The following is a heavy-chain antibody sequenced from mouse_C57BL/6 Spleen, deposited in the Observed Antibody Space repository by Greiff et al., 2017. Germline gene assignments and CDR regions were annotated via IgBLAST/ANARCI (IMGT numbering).Heavy chain of an antibody. CDR2: IDPSDSYT. D-gene: IGHD5-1-1*01. CDR3: ARGYTLYAMDY. CDR1: GYTFTSYW. V-gene: IGHV1-69*01. J-gene: IGHJ4*01. Sequence: QVQLQQPGAELVMPGASVKLSCKASGYTFTSYWMHWVKQRPGQGLEWIGEIDPSDSYTNYNQKFKGKSTLTVDKSSSTAYMQLSSLTSEDSAVXYCARGYTLYAMDYWGQGTSVTVSS.